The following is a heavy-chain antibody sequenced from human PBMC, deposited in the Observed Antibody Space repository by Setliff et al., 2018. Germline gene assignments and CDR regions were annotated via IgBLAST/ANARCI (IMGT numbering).Heavy chain of an antibody. CDR2: ISAYNGNT. J-gene: IGHJ3*01. D-gene: IGHD3-22*01. CDR1: GYSFTSYG. CDR3: ARDAPKVVDKFDL. Sequence: GESLKISCKGSGYSFTSYGISWVRQAPGQGPEWMGWISAYNGNTNHAQKLQGRITMTTDTSTGTAYMELRSLTSDDSAVYYCARDAPKVVDKFDLWGQGTKVTVSS. V-gene: IGHV1-18*01.